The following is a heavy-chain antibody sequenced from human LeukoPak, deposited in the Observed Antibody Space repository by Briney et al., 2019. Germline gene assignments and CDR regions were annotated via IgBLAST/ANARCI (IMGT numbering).Heavy chain of an antibody. CDR1: GFTFSGSA. J-gene: IGHJ4*02. CDR3: AKSPYVAAASPFDY. V-gene: IGHV3-23*01. D-gene: IGHD6-13*01. CDR2: ISGSGGST. Sequence: GGSLRLSCAASGFTFSGSAMHWVRQASGKGLEWVSAISGSGGSTYYADSVKGRFTISRDNSKNTLYLQMNSLRAEDTAVYYCAKSPYVAAASPFDYWGQGTLVTVSS.